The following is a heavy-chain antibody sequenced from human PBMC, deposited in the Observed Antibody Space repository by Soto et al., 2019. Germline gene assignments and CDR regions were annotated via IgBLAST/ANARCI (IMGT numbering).Heavy chain of an antibody. Sequence: ASVKVSCKASGGTFSSYAISWVRQAPGQGPEWMGGIIPIFGTINYAQKFQGRVTITADKSRSTAYMELSSLRSEDTAVYYCSRGGEVTAGPTYYGLDVWGQGTKVTVSS. CDR2: IIPIFGTI. D-gene: IGHD6-13*01. J-gene: IGHJ6*02. CDR3: SRGGEVTAGPTYYGLDV. CDR1: GGTFSSYA. V-gene: IGHV1-69*06.